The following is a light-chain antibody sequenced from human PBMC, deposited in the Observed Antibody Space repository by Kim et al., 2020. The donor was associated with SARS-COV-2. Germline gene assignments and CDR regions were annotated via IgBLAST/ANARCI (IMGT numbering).Light chain of an antibody. CDR1: QSVSSY. J-gene: IGKJ2*01. CDR2: DAS. CDR3: QQRSNWPPYT. V-gene: IGKV3-11*01. Sequence: LSPGEQATLSCRASQSVSSYLAWYQQKPGQAPRLLIYDASNRATGIPARFSGSGSGTDFTLTISSLEPEDFAVYYCQQRSNWPPYTFGQGTKLEI.